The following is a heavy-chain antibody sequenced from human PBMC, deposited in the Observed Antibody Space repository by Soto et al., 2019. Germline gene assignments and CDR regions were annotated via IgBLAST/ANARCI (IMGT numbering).Heavy chain of an antibody. Sequence: VQVVASGGGLVQPGRSLRLSCAVSGFRFEQYVMHWVRQGPGKGMECVSTVSPTGDTVAYADSVEGRFTVSRDNAKNSPYLQMISLKGVDTAFYYCVKDAPNGSIDDWGQGPLVTVSS. CDR3: VKDAPNGSIDD. CDR2: VSPTGDTV. D-gene: IGHD3-10*01. J-gene: IGHJ4*02. CDR1: GFRFEQYV. V-gene: IGHV3-9*01.